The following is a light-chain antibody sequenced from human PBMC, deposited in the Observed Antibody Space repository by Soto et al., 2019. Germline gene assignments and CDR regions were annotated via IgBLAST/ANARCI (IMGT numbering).Light chain of an antibody. Sequence: QSALTQPPSASGTPGQRVTISCSGSSSNIGSDFVYWYQQLPGPAPKLLIYHNYQRPSGVPDRFSGSKSGTSGSLAISDLRAEDEADYYCSAWDDSLSAYVFGAGTKLTVL. V-gene: IGLV1-47*01. CDR3: SAWDDSLSAYV. J-gene: IGLJ1*01. CDR2: HNY. CDR1: SSNIGSDF.